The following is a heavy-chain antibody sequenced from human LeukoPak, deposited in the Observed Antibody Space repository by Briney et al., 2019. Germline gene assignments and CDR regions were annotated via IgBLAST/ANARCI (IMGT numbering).Heavy chain of an antibody. CDR1: GFTFSSYA. J-gene: IGHJ4*02. CDR2: IDSGDIT. D-gene: IGHD3-22*01. Sequence: PGGSLRLSCEASGFTFSSYAMSWVRQAPGKGLEWVSGIDSGDITYYADSEKGRFTISRDNSKNTLYLQMNSLRAEDTAVYYCAKGKDYYDSSGYGLFDYWGQGTLVTVSS. V-gene: IGHV3-23*01. CDR3: AKGKDYYDSSGYGLFDY.